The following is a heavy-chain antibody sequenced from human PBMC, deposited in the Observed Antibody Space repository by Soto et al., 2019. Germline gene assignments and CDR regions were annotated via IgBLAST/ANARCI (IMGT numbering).Heavy chain of an antibody. J-gene: IGHJ6*02. CDR1: GFTVSSNY. V-gene: IGHV3-53*01. CDR3: ARDLSVAGHGMDV. D-gene: IGHD6-19*01. CDR2: IYSGGST. Sequence: EVQLVESGGGLIQPGGSLRLSCAASGFTVSSNYMSWVRQAPGKGLEWVSVIYSGGSTYYADSVKGRFTFSRDNSKNTLYLQMNSLRAEDTAVYYCARDLSVAGHGMDVWGQGTTVTVSS.